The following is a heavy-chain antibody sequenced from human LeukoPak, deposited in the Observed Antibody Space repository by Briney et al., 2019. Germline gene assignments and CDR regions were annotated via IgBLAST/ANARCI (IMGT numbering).Heavy chain of an antibody. CDR2: IYTSGST. CDR3: ARGRVTMVRGVIIRRKGYYFDY. V-gene: IGHV4-61*02. D-gene: IGHD3-10*01. J-gene: IGHJ4*02. CDR1: GGSISSGSYY. Sequence: PSQTLSLTCTVSGGSISSGSYYWSWLRQPAGKGLEWIGRIYTSGSTNYNPSLKSRVTIPVDTSKNQFSLKLSSVTAADTAVYYCARGRVTMVRGVIIRRKGYYFDYWGQGTLVTVSS.